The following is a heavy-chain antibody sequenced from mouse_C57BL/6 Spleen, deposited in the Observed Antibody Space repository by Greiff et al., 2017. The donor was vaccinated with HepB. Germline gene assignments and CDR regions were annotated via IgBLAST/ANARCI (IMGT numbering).Heavy chain of an antibody. D-gene: IGHD6-2*01. CDR3: ARKVSGMYWYFDV. J-gene: IGHJ1*03. V-gene: IGHV3-8*01. Sequence: WIRKFPGNKLEYMGYISYSGSTYYNPSLKSRISITRDTSKNQYYLQLNSVTTEDTATYYCARKVSGMYWYFDVWGTGTTVTLSS. CDR2: ISYSGST.